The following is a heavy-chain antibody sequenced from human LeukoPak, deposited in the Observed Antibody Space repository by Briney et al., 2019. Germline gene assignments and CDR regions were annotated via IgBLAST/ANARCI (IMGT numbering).Heavy chain of an antibody. D-gene: IGHD3-22*01. CDR2: IYYSGST. J-gene: IGHJ4*02. V-gene: IGHV4-59*11. CDR1: GGSISSHY. CDR3: AREVPGYYDSSGMWDY. Sequence: SETLSLTCTVSGGSISSHYWSWIRQPPGKGLEWIGYIYYSGSTNYNPSLKSRVTISVDTSKNQFSLKLSSVTAADTAVYYCAREVPGYYDSSGMWDYWGQGTLVTVSS.